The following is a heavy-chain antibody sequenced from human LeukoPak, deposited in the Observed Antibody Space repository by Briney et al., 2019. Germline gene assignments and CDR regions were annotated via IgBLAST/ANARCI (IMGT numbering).Heavy chain of an antibody. CDR1: GFTFSSAW. CDR2: IKSRTDGGTT. Sequence: GGSLRLSCAGSGFTFSSAWMTWVRQTPGKGLEWVGHIKSRTDGGTTDYAAPVTGRFTVSRDDSTNMVYLQMNSLKTEDSAVYYCATEFYSNGYNYWGQGILVTVSS. CDR3: ATEFYSNGYNY. J-gene: IGHJ4*02. D-gene: IGHD5-24*01. V-gene: IGHV3-15*01.